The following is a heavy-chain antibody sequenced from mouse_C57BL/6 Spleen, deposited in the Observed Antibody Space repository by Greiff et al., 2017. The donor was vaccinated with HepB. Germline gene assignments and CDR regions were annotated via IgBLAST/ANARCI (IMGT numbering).Heavy chain of an antibody. CDR2: IYPRSGNT. V-gene: IGHV1-81*01. Sequence: QVQLKESGAELARPGASVKLSCKASGYTFTSYGISWVKQRTGQGLEWIGEIYPRSGNTYYNEKFKGKATLTADKSSSTAYMELRSLTSEDSAVYFCARHGSSYYFDYWGQGTTLTVSS. CDR1: GYTFTSYG. CDR3: ARHGSSYYFDY. D-gene: IGHD1-1*01. J-gene: IGHJ2*01.